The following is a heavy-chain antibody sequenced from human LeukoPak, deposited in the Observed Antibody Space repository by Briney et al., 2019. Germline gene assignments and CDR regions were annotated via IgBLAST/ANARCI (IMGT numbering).Heavy chain of an antibody. CDR3: AKDATTSGYHYYMDV. CDR2: ISGSGGST. V-gene: IGHV3-23*01. CDR1: GFTFSNSA. D-gene: IGHD4-17*01. J-gene: IGHJ6*03. Sequence: TGGSLRLSCAASGFTFSNSAMNWVRQVPGKGLEWVSVISGSGGSTYYADSVKGRFTISRDNSKNTLYLQMNSLRADDTAVYYCAKDATTSGYHYYMDVWGKGTTVTVSS.